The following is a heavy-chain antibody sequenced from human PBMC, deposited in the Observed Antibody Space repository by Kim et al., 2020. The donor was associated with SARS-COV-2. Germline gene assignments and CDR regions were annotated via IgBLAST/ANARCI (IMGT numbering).Heavy chain of an antibody. CDR1: GFTFSSFA. CDR2: ISGVGDTT. J-gene: IGHJ4*02. CDR3: AKSITTSCYTSIDY. V-gene: IGHV3-23*01. Sequence: GGSLRLSCAAPGFTFSSFAMSWVRQAPGKGLEWVTAISGVGDTTYYADSVKGRFTISRDNSKSTWYLQMNSLRAEDTAVYYCAKSITTSCYTSIDYWDQGTLVTGAS. D-gene: IGHD2-2*02.